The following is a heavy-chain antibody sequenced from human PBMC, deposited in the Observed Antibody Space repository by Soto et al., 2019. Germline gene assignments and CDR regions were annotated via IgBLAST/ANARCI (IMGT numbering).Heavy chain of an antibody. V-gene: IGHV3-30*18. J-gene: IGHJ5*02. Sequence: GGSLRLSCAASGFTFSSYGMHWVRQAPGKGLEWVAVISYDGSNKYYADSVKGRFTISRDNSKNTLYLQMNSLRAEDTAVYYCAKLMVYAITNGFDPWGQGTLVTVSS. CDR1: GFTFSSYG. D-gene: IGHD2-8*01. CDR3: AKLMVYAITNGFDP. CDR2: ISYDGSNK.